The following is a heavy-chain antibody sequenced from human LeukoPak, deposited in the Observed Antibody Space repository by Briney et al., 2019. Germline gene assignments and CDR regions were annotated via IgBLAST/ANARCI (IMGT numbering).Heavy chain of an antibody. V-gene: IGHV3-23*01. CDR2: ISASGGTT. CDR1: GFTFSSYG. D-gene: IGHD3-10*01. J-gene: IGHJ4*02. CDR3: ANKLRGSYYFDS. Sequence: GGSLRLSCAASGFTFSSYGMTWVRQAPGKGLEWVSIISASGGTTYYADSVKGRFTTSRDNSKNTVYLQMNSLRAEDTAVYYCANKLRGSYYFDSWGQGNLVTVSS.